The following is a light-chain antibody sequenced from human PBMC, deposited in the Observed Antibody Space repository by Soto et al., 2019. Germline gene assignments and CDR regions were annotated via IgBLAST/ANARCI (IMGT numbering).Light chain of an antibody. CDR3: QQYNSIGT. CDR1: QSISSW. V-gene: IGKV1-5*01. J-gene: IGKJ1*01. CDR2: DAS. Sequence: EIQMTQSPSTLSASVGERVTISCRASQSISSWLAWYQQKPGKAPKLLIYDASSLESGVPSRFSGSGSGTEFTLTISSLQPDDFATYYCQQYNSIGTFGQGTKVEIK.